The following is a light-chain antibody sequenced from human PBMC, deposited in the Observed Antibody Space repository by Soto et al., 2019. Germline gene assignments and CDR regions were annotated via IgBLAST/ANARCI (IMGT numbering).Light chain of an antibody. V-gene: IGKV3-20*01. CDR3: QQFNTWPPVT. CDR1: QSVSTTY. CDR2: GAS. Sequence: EVVLTQSPGTLSLSPGERATLSCRASQSVSTTYLAWYQQKPGQAPRLLIFGASIRPIGIPDRFSGSGSGTDFTLTISRLEPEDFAVYYCQQFNTWPPVTFGGGTKVEIK. J-gene: IGKJ4*01.